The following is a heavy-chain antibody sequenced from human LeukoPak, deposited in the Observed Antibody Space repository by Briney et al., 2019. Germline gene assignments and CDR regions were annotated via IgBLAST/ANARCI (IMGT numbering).Heavy chain of an antibody. V-gene: IGHV3-9*01. Sequence: GRSLRLSCAASGFTFDDYAMHWVRQAPGKGLEWVSGISWNSGGIGYADSVKGRFTISRDNAKNSLYLQMNSLRAEDTALYYCAKAYYGDYGAAFDIWGQGTMVTVSS. CDR1: GFTFDDYA. CDR2: ISWNSGGI. J-gene: IGHJ3*02. D-gene: IGHD4-17*01. CDR3: AKAYYGDYGAAFDI.